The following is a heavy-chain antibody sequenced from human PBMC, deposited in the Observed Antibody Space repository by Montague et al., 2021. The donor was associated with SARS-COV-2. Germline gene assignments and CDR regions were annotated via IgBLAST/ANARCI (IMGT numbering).Heavy chain of an antibody. CDR2: TYYRSEWDS. D-gene: IGHD3-9*01. Sequence: CAISGDSVSSKGVAWNWIRQSPSRGLEWLGRTYYRSEWDSDYAEXVKRRLVITPATAKNQVSLQLNSVIPEDTAVYFCASSGITLTGLDAFDIWGQGTMVTVSS. J-gene: IGHJ3*02. V-gene: IGHV6-1*01. CDR1: GDSVSSKGVA. CDR3: ASSGITLTGLDAFDI.